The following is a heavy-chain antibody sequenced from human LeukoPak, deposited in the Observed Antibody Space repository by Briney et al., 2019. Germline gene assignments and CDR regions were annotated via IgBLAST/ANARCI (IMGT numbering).Heavy chain of an antibody. D-gene: IGHD4-11*01. CDR1: GFTFSSYE. Sequence: GGSLRLSCAASGFTFSSYEMNWVRQAPGKGLEWVSYISSSGRTIYYADSVKGRLTISGDNAKNSLYLQMNSLRAEDTAVYYCARLKYSNYVDYWGQGTLVTVSS. V-gene: IGHV3-48*03. CDR2: ISSSGRTI. J-gene: IGHJ4*02. CDR3: ARLKYSNYVDY.